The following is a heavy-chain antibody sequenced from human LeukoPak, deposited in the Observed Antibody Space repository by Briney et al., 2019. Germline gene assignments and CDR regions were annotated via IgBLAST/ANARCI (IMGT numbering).Heavy chain of an antibody. D-gene: IGHD6-13*01. CDR3: ATTPGGIAAAGIDY. CDR1: GYTLTELS. Sequence: ASVKVSCKVSGYTLTELSMHWVRQAPGKGLEWMGGFDPEDGETIYAQKFQGRVTMTEDTSTDTAYMEPSSLRSEDTAVYYCATTPGGIAAAGIDYWGQGTLVTVSS. CDR2: FDPEDGET. V-gene: IGHV1-24*01. J-gene: IGHJ4*02.